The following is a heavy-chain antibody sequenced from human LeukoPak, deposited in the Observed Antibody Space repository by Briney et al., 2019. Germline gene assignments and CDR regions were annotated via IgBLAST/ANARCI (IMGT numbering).Heavy chain of an antibody. CDR2: INTNTGNP. D-gene: IGHD3-22*01. CDR3: ARSYYFDSSAYYLSDY. CDR1: GYTFTSYA. Sequence: GASVKVSCKASGYTFTSYAMNWVRQAPGQGLEWMGWINTNTGNPTYAQGFTGRFVFSLDTSVSTAYLQISSLKAEDTAVYYCARSYYFDSSAYYLSDYRGQGTLVTVSS. J-gene: IGHJ4*02. V-gene: IGHV7-4-1*02.